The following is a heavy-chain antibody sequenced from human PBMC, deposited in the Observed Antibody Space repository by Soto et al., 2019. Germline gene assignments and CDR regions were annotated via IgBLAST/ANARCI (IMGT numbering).Heavy chain of an antibody. CDR2: IYHRGTT. CDR3: SRHIGVTGMRGSDY. D-gene: IGHD6-19*01. V-gene: IGHV4-4*02. CDR1: GGSISDNNW. Sequence: QVQLQESGTGLVKPSGTLSLTCSVSGGSISDNNWWSWVRQPPGKGLEWIGEIYHRGTTNYRPSLRSRVTISMDKSKNQISLTLDSVTAADSAVYYCSRHIGVTGMRGSDYWGQGILVTV. J-gene: IGHJ4*02.